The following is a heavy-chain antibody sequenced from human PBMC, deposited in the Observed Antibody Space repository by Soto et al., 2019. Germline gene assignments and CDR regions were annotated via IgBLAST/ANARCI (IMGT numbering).Heavy chain of an antibody. CDR1: GYTFTSYY. V-gene: IGHV1-46*01. Sequence: EASVKVSCKASGYTFTSYYMHWVRQAPGQGLEWMGIINPSGGSTSYAQKFQGRVTMTRDTSTSTVYMELSSLRSEDTAVYYCARSALRYFDWLLSYFDYWGQGTLVTVSS. CDR2: INPSGGST. D-gene: IGHD3-9*01. CDR3: ARSALRYFDWLLSYFDY. J-gene: IGHJ4*02.